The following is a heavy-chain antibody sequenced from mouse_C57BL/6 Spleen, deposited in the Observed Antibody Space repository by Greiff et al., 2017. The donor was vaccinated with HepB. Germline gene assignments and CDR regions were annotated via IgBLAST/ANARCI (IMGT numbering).Heavy chain of an antibody. CDR3: ARTYDGYYGWFAY. V-gene: IGHV5-16*01. D-gene: IGHD2-3*01. CDR1: GFTFSDYY. CDR2: INYDGSST. Sequence: EVKLMESEGGLVQPGSSMKLSCTASGFTFSDYYMAWVRQVPEKGLEWVANINYDGSSTYYLDSLKSRFIISRDNAKNILYLQMSSLKSEDTATYYCARTYDGYYGWFAYWGQGTLVTVSA. J-gene: IGHJ3*01.